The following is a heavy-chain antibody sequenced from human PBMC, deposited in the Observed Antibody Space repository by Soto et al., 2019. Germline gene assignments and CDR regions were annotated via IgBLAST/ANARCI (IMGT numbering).Heavy chain of an antibody. CDR2: INHSGST. J-gene: IGHJ4*02. CDR1: GGSFSGYY. Sequence: QVQLQQWGAGLLKPSETLSLTCAVYGGSFSGYYWSWIRQPPGKGLEWIGEINHSGSTNYNPSLKSRVTISVDTSKNQFSLKLSSVTAADTAVYYCARGGVVVPAAIRTTFDYWGQGTLVTVSS. CDR3: ARGGVVVPAAIRTTFDY. V-gene: IGHV4-34*01. D-gene: IGHD2-2*02.